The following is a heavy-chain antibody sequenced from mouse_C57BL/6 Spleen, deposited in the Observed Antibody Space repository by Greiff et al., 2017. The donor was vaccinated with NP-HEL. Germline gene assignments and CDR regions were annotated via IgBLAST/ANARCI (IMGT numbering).Heavy chain of an antibody. D-gene: IGHD4-1*01. V-gene: IGHV1-82*01. CDR1: GYAFSSSW. CDR2: IYPGDGDT. CDR3: AREVANWDVWFAY. J-gene: IGHJ3*01. Sequence: VKLMESGPELVKPGASVKISCKASGYAFSSSWMNWVKQRPGKGLEWIGRIYPGDGDTNYNGKFKGKATLTADKSSSTAYMQLSSLTSEDSAVYVCAREVANWDVWFAYWGQGTLVTVSA.